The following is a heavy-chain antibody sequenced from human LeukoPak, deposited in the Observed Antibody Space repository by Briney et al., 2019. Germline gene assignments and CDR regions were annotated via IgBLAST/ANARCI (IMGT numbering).Heavy chain of an antibody. V-gene: IGHV4-4*07. CDR3: AREVPRYCSGGSCLRNAFDI. J-gene: IGHJ3*02. CDR1: GGSISSYY. CDR2: IYTSGST. Sequence: SETLSLTCTVSGGSISSYYWSWTRQPAGKGLEWIGRIYTSGSTNYNPSLKSRVTMSVDTSKNEFSLKLSSVTAADTAVYYCAREVPRYCSGGSCLRNAFDIWGQGTMVTVSS. D-gene: IGHD2-15*01.